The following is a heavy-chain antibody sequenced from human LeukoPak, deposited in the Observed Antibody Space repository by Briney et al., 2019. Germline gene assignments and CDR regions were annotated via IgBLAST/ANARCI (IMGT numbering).Heavy chain of an antibody. CDR2: ISYDGSNK. Sequence: PGGSLRLSCAASGFTFSSYGMHWVRQAPGKGLEWVAVISYDGSNKYYADSVKGRFTISRDNSKNTLYLQMNSLRAEDTAVYYCAKDLRRYCSGDSCYIDYWGQGTLVTVSS. J-gene: IGHJ4*02. CDR3: AKDLRRYCSGDSCYIDY. CDR1: GFTFSSYG. D-gene: IGHD2-15*01. V-gene: IGHV3-30*18.